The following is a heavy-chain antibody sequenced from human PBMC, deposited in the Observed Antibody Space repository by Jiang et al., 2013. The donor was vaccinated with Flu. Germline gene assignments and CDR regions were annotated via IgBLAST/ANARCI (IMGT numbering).Heavy chain of an antibody. V-gene: IGHV4-34*01. CDR1: GGPFSGYY. Sequence: LLKPSETLSLTCAVYGGPFSGYYWSWIRQPPGKGLEWIGEIKHSGSTNYNPSLKSRVSISVDTSKNQISLKLSSVTAADTAVYYCARVGSSGLDYWGQGTLVTVSS. CDR3: ARVGSSGLDY. CDR2: IKHSGST. D-gene: IGHD6-6*01. J-gene: IGHJ4*02.